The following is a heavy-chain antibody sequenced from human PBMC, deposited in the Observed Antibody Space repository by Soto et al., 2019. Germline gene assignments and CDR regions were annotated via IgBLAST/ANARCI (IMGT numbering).Heavy chain of an antibody. Sequence: GASVKVSCKASGYTFTSYDISWVRQATGQGLEWMGWMNPGGGRTAYAQKFQGRVTLTRDMSTSTVYMELTSLTYDDTAVYYCARDVSGPGATYVMDVWGQGTMVTVSS. CDR3: ARDVSGPGATYVMDV. D-gene: IGHD2-2*01. V-gene: IGHV1-8*01. CDR1: GYTFTSYD. CDR2: MNPGGGRT. J-gene: IGHJ6*02.